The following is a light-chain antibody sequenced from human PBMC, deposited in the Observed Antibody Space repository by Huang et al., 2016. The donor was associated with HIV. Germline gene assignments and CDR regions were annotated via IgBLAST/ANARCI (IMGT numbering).Light chain of an antibody. CDR1: QSVRSN. Sequence: EIVMTQSPATLSVSPGERATLSCRASQSVRSNVAWYQQKPGQVPRLLIYGASTRATGIPDRFSGSGSETEFILSISSLQSEDFAFYYCQQYNNWPPDPTFGQGTKLEIK. J-gene: IGKJ2*01. CDR2: GAS. CDR3: QQYNNWPPDPT. V-gene: IGKV3-15*01.